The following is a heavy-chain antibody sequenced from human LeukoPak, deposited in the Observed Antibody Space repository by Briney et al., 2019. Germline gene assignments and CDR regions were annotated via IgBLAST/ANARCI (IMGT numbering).Heavy chain of an antibody. CDR1: GGSFSGYY. Sequence: SETLSLTCAIYGGSFSGYYWSWIRQPPGKGLEWIGEINHSGSTNYNPSLKSRVTISVDTSKNQFSLKLSSVTAADTAVYYCARPVSYYYYGMDVWGQGTTVTVSS. CDR3: ARPVSYYYYGMDV. D-gene: IGHD4-11*01. V-gene: IGHV4-34*01. CDR2: INHSGST. J-gene: IGHJ6*02.